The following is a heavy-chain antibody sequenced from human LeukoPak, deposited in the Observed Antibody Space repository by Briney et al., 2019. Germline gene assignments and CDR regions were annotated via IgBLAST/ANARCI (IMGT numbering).Heavy chain of an antibody. CDR1: GGSFSGYY. D-gene: IGHD6-13*01. Sequence: SETLSLTRAVYGGSFSGYYGSWIRQPPGKGLEWIGAINHSGSTNYNPSLKSRVTISVDTSKNQFSLKLSSVTAADTAVYYCASGRAAAGVSGADYWGQGTLVTVSS. CDR3: ASGRAAAGVSGADY. V-gene: IGHV4-34*01. CDR2: INHSGST. J-gene: IGHJ4*02.